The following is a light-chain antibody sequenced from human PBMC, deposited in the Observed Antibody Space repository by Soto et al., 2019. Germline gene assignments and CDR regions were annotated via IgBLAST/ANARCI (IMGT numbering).Light chain of an antibody. CDR1: QSVSSSY. Sequence: EIVLTQSPGTLSLSPGERATLSCRASQSVSSSYLAWYQQKPDQAPRLLIYGASGRATGIPDRFSGSGSGTDVTLTISRLEPEDFAVYYCQQYGSSPMYTFGQGTKLEIK. J-gene: IGKJ2*01. V-gene: IGKV3-20*01. CDR2: GAS. CDR3: QQYGSSPMYT.